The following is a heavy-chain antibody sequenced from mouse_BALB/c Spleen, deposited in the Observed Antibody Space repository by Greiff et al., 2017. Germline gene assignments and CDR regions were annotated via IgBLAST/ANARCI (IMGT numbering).Heavy chain of an antibody. J-gene: IGHJ1*01. Sequence: LVESGAELVKPGASVKLSCKASGYTFTSYYMYWVKQRPGQGLEWIGEIYPSNGGTNFNEKFKSKATLTVDTSSSTAYMQLSSLTSEDSAVYYWARLYDYEGDFVVWGAGTTVTVSS. CDR3: ARLYDYEGDFVV. V-gene: IGHV1S81*02. D-gene: IGHD2-4*01. CDR2: IYPSNGGT. CDR1: GYTFTSYY.